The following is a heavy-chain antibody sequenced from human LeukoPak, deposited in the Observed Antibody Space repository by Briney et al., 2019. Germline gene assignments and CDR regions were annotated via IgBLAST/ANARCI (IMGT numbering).Heavy chain of an antibody. J-gene: IGHJ4*02. CDR1: GGTFSSYT. CDR2: IIPILGIA. CDR3: ARDGRDEATDY. Sequence: SVKVSCKASGGTFSSYTISWVRQAPGQGLEWMGRIIPILGIANYAQKFQGRVTITADKSTSTAYMELSSLRCEGTAVYYCARDGRDEATDYWGQGTLVTVSS. D-gene: IGHD2-15*01. V-gene: IGHV1-69*04.